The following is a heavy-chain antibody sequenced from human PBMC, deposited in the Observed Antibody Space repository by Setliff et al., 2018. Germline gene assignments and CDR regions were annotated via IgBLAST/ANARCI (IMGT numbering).Heavy chain of an antibody. D-gene: IGHD6-19*01. J-gene: IGHJ6*03. Sequence: SETLSLTCTVSGDSISSRTHYWSWIRQPAGEGLEWIGQIYTSWSTNYNPSLKGRATLSIDASKRQFSLKLTSVTAADTAVYYCVRTDYSDGRYSMDVWGKGTTVTVSS. CDR2: IYTSWST. CDR1: GDSISSRTHY. CDR3: VRTDYSDGRYSMDV. V-gene: IGHV4-61*09.